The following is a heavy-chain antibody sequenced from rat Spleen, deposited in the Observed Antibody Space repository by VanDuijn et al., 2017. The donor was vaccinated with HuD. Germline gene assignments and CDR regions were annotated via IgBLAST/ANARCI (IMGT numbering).Heavy chain of an antibody. CDR1: GFSLTSYH. D-gene: IGHD1-9*01. J-gene: IGHJ2*01. V-gene: IGHV2-43*01. Sequence: QVQLKESGPGLVQPSQTLSLTCTVSGFSLTSYHVSWVRQPPGKGLEWMGVIWTGGSTAYYSLLKSRLSISRDISKSQVFLKMNSLQTEDTATYYCARVGRYYGYTDYFDYWGQGVMVTVSS. CDR2: IWTGGST. CDR3: ARVGRYYGYTDYFDY.